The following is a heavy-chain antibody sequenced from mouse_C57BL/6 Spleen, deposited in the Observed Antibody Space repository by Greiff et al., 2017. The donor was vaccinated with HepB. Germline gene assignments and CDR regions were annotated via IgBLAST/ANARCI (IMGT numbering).Heavy chain of an antibody. CDR3: ARLTGTGYFDY. V-gene: IGHV7-3*01. J-gene: IGHJ2*01. CDR2: IRNKANGYTT. CDR1: GFTFTDYY. D-gene: IGHD4-1*01. Sequence: EVKLVESGGGLVQPGGSLSLSCAASGFTFTDYYMSWVRQPPGKALEWLGFIRNKANGYTTEYSASVKGRFTISRDNSQSILYLQMNALRAEDSATYYCARLTGTGYFDYWGQGTTRTVSS.